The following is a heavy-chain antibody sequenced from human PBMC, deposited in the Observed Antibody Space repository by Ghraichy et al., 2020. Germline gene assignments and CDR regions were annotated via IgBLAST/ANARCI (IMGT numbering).Heavy chain of an antibody. Sequence: SETLSLTCTVSGGSISSGGHHWSWIRQHPGKGLGWIGYIYHTGSTDYNASLKSRVNISVDTSKNQFSLKLSSVTAADTAVYYCARKSPRSRWYHFDYWGQGTLVTVSS. CDR1: GGSISSGGHH. J-gene: IGHJ4*02. CDR3: ARKSPRSRWYHFDY. V-gene: IGHV4-31*03. D-gene: IGHD6-13*01. CDR2: IYHTGST.